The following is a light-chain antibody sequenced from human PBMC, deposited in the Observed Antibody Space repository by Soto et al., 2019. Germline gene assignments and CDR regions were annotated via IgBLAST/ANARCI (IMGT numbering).Light chain of an antibody. CDR2: GAS. J-gene: IGKJ4*01. CDR1: QSVSSSY. Sequence: EIVLTQSPGTLSLSPGERATLSCRASQSVSSSYLAWYQQKPGQAPRLLIYGASSRATSIPDRFSGSGSGTDFTLTISRLEPEDFAVYYCQQYGSSQTFGGGTKVEIK. CDR3: QQYGSSQT. V-gene: IGKV3-20*01.